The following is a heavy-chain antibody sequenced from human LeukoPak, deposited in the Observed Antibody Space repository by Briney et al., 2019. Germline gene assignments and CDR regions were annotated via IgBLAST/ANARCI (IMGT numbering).Heavy chain of an antibody. J-gene: IGHJ4*02. CDR1: GGNFSSSA. CDR3: ARDQPRARYIDY. V-gene: IGHV1-69*04. CDR2: IIPILNIP. D-gene: IGHD5-12*01. Sequence: SVKVSCKASGGNFSSSAISWVRQAPGQGLEWVGRIIPILNIPNYTQKFQGRVTITADKSTSTAYMELSSLRSEDTAVYYCARDQPRARYIDYWGQGTLVTVSS.